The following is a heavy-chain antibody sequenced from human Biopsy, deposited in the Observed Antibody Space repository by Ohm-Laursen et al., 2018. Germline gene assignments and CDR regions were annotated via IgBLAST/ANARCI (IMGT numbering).Heavy chain of an antibody. V-gene: IGHV4-31*02. D-gene: IGHD5-12*01. CDR2: IFYSANT. CDR3: ARLGSGDYFPTFFDF. J-gene: IGHJ4*02. Sequence: TLSLTWIVSGVSINGGRYYWNWIRHHPGEGLEWIGNIFYSANTYYNPSLKSRVTISVDTSKNQFSLKLSSVTAADTAVYYCARLGSGDYFPTFFDFWGQGALVTVSS. CDR1: GVSINGGRYY.